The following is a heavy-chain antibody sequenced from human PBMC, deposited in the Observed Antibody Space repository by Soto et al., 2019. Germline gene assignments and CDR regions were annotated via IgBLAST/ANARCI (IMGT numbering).Heavy chain of an antibody. J-gene: IGHJ4*01. CDR1: GFTFSNAW. CDR2: VKSKNDGGTT. Sequence: LRLSCAASGFTFSNAWINWVRQAPGKGLEWVGRVKSKNDGGTTDFAAPVKGRFAISRDDSKNMVYLEMNSLQTEDTAIYYCTTDSYITSIIVRFDYWGHGTPVTVSS. V-gene: IGHV3-15*07. D-gene: IGHD3-22*01. CDR3: TTDSYITSIIVRFDY.